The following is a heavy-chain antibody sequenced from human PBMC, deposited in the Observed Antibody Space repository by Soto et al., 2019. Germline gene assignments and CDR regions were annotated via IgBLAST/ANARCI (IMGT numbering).Heavy chain of an antibody. V-gene: IGHV4-4*07. CDR1: GGSISSYY. J-gene: IGHJ5*02. Sequence: SETLSLTCTVSGGSISSYYWSWIRQPAGKGLEWIGRIYTSGSTNYNPSLKSRVTMSVDTSKNQFSLKLSSVTAADTAVYYCARDRIFRLEQAWFDPWGQGTLVTVSS. D-gene: IGHD1-1*01. CDR2: IYTSGST. CDR3: ARDRIFRLEQAWFDP.